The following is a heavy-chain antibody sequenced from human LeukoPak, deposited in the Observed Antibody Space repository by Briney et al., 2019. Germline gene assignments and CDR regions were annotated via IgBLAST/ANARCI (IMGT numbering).Heavy chain of an antibody. V-gene: IGHV4-34*01. D-gene: IGHD3-3*01. CDR1: GGSVSGYY. CDR2: ISHRGRT. J-gene: IGHJ4*02. CDR3: ARVPLRFLEPFGY. Sequence: PETLSLTCAVYGGSVSGYYWSWIRQPPEKGLEWIGEISHRGRTHYTPSLQSRVTMSVDTSKNQFALNLNSVTAADTAVYYCARVPLRFLEPFGYWGQGILVTVSS.